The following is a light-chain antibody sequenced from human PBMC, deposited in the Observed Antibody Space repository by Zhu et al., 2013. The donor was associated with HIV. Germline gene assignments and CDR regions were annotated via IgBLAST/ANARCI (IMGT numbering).Light chain of an antibody. J-gene: IGKJ4*01. Sequence: IVLTQSPVILSLSPGERATLSCRASQGISNYLAWYQQKPGQAPRLLIYGASTRATGIPDRFSGSGSGTDFTLTISRVEPEDFAVYYCQQYGGSPLTFGGGTTVESK. CDR3: QQYGGSPLT. CDR1: QGISNY. V-gene: IGKV3-20*01. CDR2: GAS.